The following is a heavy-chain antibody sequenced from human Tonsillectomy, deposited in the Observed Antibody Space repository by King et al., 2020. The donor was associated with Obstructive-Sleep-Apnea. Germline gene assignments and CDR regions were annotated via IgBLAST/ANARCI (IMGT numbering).Heavy chain of an antibody. J-gene: IGHJ4*02. Sequence: EVQLVESGGGLIQPGGSQRLSCAASGFTFSSYAMSWVRQAPGKGLEWVSSISGSGGSTYYADSVEGRFTISKDNSKNTLFLQMNSLRAEDTAVYYCAKGMTTVTTWPYDYWGQGTLVTVSS. CDR1: GFTFSSYA. CDR2: ISGSGGST. D-gene: IGHD4-17*01. V-gene: IGHV3-23*04. CDR3: AKGMTTVTTWPYDY.